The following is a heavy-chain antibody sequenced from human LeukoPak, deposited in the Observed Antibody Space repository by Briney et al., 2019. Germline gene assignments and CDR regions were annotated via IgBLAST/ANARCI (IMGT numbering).Heavy chain of an antibody. CDR2: ISGSGGST. CDR1: GFMFSSYG. V-gene: IGHV3-23*01. D-gene: IGHD3-3*01. Sequence: GGSLRLSCAASGFMFSSYGMSWVRQAPGKGLEWVSAISGSGGSTYYADSVKGRFTISRDNSKNTLDLQLNSLRAEDTAVYYCAKHPVGIFGVVIPYYYYYMDVWGKGTTVTVSS. CDR3: AKHPVGIFGVVIPYYYYYMDV. J-gene: IGHJ6*03.